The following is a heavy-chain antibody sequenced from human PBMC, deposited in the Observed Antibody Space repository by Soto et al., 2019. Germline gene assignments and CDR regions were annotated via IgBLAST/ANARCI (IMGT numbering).Heavy chain of an antibody. CDR1: GISITSSY. CDR3: ARGRHWFGP. V-gene: IGHV4-59*01. Sequence: PSETLSLTCTVSGISITSSYWNWFRQSPGKGLEWIGQISDSGALNYNPPLESRVSISTDTSNNQVSLTLTAVDTADTAIYFCARGRHWFGPWGQGTLVTVSS. J-gene: IGHJ5*02. CDR2: ISDSGAL.